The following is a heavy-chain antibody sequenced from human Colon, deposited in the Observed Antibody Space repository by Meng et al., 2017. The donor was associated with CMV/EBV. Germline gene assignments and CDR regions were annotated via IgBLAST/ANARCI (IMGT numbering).Heavy chain of an antibody. Sequence: GFTFGDSAIHWVRQPSGKGLEWVGRIRTKAHTEATEYSASVKGRFIISRDDSTSMAYLHMDSLKTEDTAVYYCARLYSSSPSGDYWGQGTLVTVSS. CDR3: ARLYSSSPSGDY. CDR2: IRTKAHTEAT. J-gene: IGHJ4*02. CDR1: GFTFGDSA. D-gene: IGHD6-6*01. V-gene: IGHV3-73*01.